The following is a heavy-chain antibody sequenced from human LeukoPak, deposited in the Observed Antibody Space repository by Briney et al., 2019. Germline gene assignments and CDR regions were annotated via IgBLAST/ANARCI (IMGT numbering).Heavy chain of an antibody. CDR2: ISYDGSNK. D-gene: IGHD3-3*01. CDR1: GFTFSSYA. CDR3: ARERFLEWLLYDYGMDV. J-gene: IGHJ6*02. Sequence: AGGSLRLSCAASGFTFSSYAMHWVRQAPGKGLEWVAVISYDGSNKYYADSVKGRFTISRDNSKNTLYLQMNSLRAEDTAVYYCARERFLEWLLYDYGMDVWGQGTTVTVSS. V-gene: IGHV3-30-3*01.